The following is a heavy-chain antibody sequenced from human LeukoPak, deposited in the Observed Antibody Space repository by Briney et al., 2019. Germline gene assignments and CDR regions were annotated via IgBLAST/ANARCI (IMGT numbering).Heavy chain of an antibody. V-gene: IGHV3-30-3*01. D-gene: IGHD2-21*02. CDR1: GFTFSSYA. J-gene: IGHJ4*02. Sequence: PGGSLRLSCAASGFTFSSYAMHWVRQAPGKGLEWVAVISYDGSNKYYADSVKGRFTISRDNSKNTLYLQMNSLRAEDTAVYYCARGEAYCGGDCYSLDYWGQGTLVTVSS. CDR2: ISYDGSNK. CDR3: ARGEAYCGGDCYSLDY.